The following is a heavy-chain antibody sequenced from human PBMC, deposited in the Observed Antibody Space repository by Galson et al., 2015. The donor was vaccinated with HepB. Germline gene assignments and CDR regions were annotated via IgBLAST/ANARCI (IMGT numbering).Heavy chain of an antibody. D-gene: IGHD1-7*01. J-gene: IGHJ1*01. CDR1: GFSFDGYA. Sequence: SLRLSCAGSGFSFDGYALNWVRQAPGKGLEWVSGISGSGEHTYYADSVKGRFTSSRDNAKNILFLQMKRLTAEDTAVYHCAKEQVASPDGTWGQGTLVTVSS. CDR2: ISGSGEHT. V-gene: IGHV3-23*01. CDR3: AKEQVASPDGT.